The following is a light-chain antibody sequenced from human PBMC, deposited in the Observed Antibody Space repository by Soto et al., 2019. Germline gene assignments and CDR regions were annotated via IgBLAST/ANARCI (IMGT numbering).Light chain of an antibody. J-gene: IGKJ1*01. CDR1: QSILDRSKNKYY. Sequence: DIVMTQSPDSLAVSLGERATFNCKSSQSILDRSKNKYYLAWYQQKSGKAPKLLIYDASSLESGVPSRFSGSGSATEFALTISGLQPDDFATYYCQQYSSYWRTFGQGTKVEIK. CDR3: QQYSSYWRT. CDR2: DAS. V-gene: IGKV4-1*01.